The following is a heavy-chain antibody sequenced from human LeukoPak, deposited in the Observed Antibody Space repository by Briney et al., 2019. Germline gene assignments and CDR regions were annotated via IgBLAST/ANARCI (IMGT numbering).Heavy chain of an antibody. Sequence: GSSVKVSCKASGGTFSNYIISWVRQAPGQGLECMGGIIPVFGTTTYAQKFQGRVTITADKSTSTAYMELSRLRSEDTAVYYCARLYGDHVGYWGQGTLVTVSS. CDR1: GGTFSNYI. CDR3: ARLYGDHVGY. V-gene: IGHV1-69*06. CDR2: IIPVFGTT. D-gene: IGHD4-17*01. J-gene: IGHJ4*02.